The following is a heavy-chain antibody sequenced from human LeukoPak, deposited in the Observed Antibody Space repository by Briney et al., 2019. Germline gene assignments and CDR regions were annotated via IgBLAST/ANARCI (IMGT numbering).Heavy chain of an antibody. J-gene: IGHJ4*02. Sequence: GGSLRLPCVASGFTFSSYWMSWVRQAPGKGLEWVANIKQDGSEKYYVDSVKGRFTISRDNAKNSLYLQMNSLRAEDTAVYYCARDHSRHFFDYWGQGTLVTVSS. D-gene: IGHD2-15*01. V-gene: IGHV3-7*01. CDR2: IKQDGSEK. CDR3: ARDHSRHFFDY. CDR1: GFTFSSYW.